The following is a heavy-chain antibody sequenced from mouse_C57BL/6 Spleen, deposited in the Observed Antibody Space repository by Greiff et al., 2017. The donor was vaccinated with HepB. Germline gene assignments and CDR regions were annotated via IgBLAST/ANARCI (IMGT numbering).Heavy chain of an antibody. CDR2: IHPNSGST. CDR3: ARREMLLRFAY. D-gene: IGHD2-3*01. Sequence: VQLQQPGAELVKPGASVKLSCKASGYTFTSYWMHWVKQRPGQGLEWIGMIHPNSGSTNYNEKFKSKATLTVDKSSSTAYMQLSSLTSEDSAVYYCARREMLLRFAYWGQGTLVTVSA. CDR1: GYTFTSYW. V-gene: IGHV1-64*01. J-gene: IGHJ3*01.